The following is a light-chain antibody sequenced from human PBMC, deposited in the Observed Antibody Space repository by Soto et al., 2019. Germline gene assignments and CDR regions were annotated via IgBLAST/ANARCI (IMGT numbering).Light chain of an antibody. V-gene: IGKV1-39*01. Sequence: DIPMTQPPSSLSASLGDGVTITCRASQRISSYLNWYQQKPGKAPKLLIYGASTLQSGVPSRFSGSGSGTDFTLTISSLQPEDFATYYCQQSYSIPQTFGQGTEVDIK. CDR3: QQSYSIPQT. CDR1: QRISSY. CDR2: GAS. J-gene: IGKJ1*01.